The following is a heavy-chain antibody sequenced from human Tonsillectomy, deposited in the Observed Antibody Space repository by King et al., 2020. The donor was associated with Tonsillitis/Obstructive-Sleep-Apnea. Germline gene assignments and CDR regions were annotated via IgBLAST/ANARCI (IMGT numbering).Heavy chain of an antibody. J-gene: IGHJ4*02. CDR3: ARGFVMGGFDWFYFDY. CDR2: VFYGGST. D-gene: IGHD5-12*01. V-gene: IGHV4-31*03. CDR1: GGSISSGGHY. Sequence: QVQLQESGPGLVKPSQTLSLTCTVSGGSISSGGHYWNWIRQHPGKGLEWIGYVFYGGSTYYNPSLRSRVSISEDSSNTQFSLKLSSVTAADTAVYYCARGFVMGGFDWFYFDYWGQGTLVTVSS.